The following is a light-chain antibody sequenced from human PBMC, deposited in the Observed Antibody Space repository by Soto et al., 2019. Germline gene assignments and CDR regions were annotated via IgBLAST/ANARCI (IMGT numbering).Light chain of an antibody. J-gene: IGLJ1*01. CDR1: SSDVGSYNL. CDR3: SSYTSSSNV. Sequence: QSVLTQPASVSGSPGQSITISCTGTSSDVGSYNLVSWYQQHPGKAPKLMIYEGSKRPSGVSNRFSGSKSGNTASLTISGLQAEDEADYYCSSYTSSSNVFGTGTKLTVL. V-gene: IGLV2-14*02. CDR2: EGS.